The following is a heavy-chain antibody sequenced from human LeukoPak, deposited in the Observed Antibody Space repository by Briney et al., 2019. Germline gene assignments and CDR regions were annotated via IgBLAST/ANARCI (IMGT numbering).Heavy chain of an antibody. CDR1: GFTFSAHY. CDR2: IKHRPERYAT. CDR3: ARVEPQYSSGWSLLFDY. Sequence: GGSLRLSCVASGFTFSAHYMDWVRQAPGKGLEWVGRIKHRPERYATEYAASVKGRFSISRDDSKNSLYLQMNSLRAEDTAVYYCARVEPQYSSGWSLLFDYWGQGTLVTVSS. J-gene: IGHJ4*02. V-gene: IGHV3-72*01. D-gene: IGHD6-19*01.